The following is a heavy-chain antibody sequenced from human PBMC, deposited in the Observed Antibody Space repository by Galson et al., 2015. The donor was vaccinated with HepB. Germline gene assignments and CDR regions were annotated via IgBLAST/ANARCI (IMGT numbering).Heavy chain of an antibody. CDR3: ARGYSNSWCSGLGY. V-gene: IGHV3-53*01. CDR2: INSGGDT. CDR1: GFIVSSNY. J-gene: IGHJ4*02. Sequence: SLRLSCAASGFIVSSNYMSWVRQAPGKGLEWVSVINSGGDTYYADSVKGRFTISRDNSKNTVYLQMNSLRAEDTAMYYCARGYSNSWCSGLGYWGQGTLVTVSS. D-gene: IGHD3-10*02.